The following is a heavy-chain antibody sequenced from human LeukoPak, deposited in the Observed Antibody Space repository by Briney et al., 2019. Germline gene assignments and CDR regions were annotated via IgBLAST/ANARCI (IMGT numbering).Heavy chain of an antibody. CDR3: ARDSLSGSSWGDY. CDR2: IYSGGST. J-gene: IGHJ4*02. D-gene: IGHD1-26*01. V-gene: IGHV3-66*01. Sequence: GGSLRLSCAASGFTVSSNYMSWVRQAPGKGLEWVSVIYSGGSTYYADSVKGRFTISRDNSKNTLYLQMNSLRAGDTAVYYCARDSLSGSSWGDYWGQGTLVTVSS. CDR1: GFTVSSNY.